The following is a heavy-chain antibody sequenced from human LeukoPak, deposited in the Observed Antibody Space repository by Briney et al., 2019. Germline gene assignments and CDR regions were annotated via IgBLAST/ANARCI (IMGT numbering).Heavy chain of an antibody. CDR3: TKDPNGDYVGAFDF. J-gene: IGHJ3*01. D-gene: IGHD4-17*01. CDR1: NFAFSNFA. CDR2: ISGAGT. V-gene: IGHV3-23*01. Sequence: QSGGSLRLSCAAFNFAFSNFAMTWVRQAPGKGLEWVSSISGAGTSYAQSVKGRFTISRDNSKSTLYLQMNSLRAEDTAVYYCTKDPNGDYVGAFDFWGHGTMVTVSS.